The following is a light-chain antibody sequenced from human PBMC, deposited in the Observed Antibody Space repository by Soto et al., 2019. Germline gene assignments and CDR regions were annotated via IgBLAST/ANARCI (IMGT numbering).Light chain of an antibody. CDR1: RSVSNS. CDR2: DVS. Sequence: EIVLTQSRATLSLSPGERVTLSCLASRSVSNSLAWYQQKPGQPPRLLIYDVSNRATGIPARFSGSGSGTDFTLTITSLEPEDFAVYFCHQRYNWPRVTFGQGTRLEI. J-gene: IGKJ5*01. CDR3: HQRYNWPRVT. V-gene: IGKV3-11*01.